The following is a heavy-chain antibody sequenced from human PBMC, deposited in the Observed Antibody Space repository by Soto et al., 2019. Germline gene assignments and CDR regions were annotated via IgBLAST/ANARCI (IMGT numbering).Heavy chain of an antibody. CDR1: GYTFTSYD. CDR3: ARAPPSNRAVDGIGRDVFEI. J-gene: IGHJ3*02. CDR2: MNPNSGNT. Sequence: ASVKVSCKASGYTFTSYDINWVRQATGQGLEWMGWMNPNSGNTGYAQKFQGRVTMTRNTSISTAYMELSSLRSEDTAVYYCARAPPSNRAVDGIGRDVFEIWAQGTMDTVSS. V-gene: IGHV1-8*01. D-gene: IGHD6-19*01.